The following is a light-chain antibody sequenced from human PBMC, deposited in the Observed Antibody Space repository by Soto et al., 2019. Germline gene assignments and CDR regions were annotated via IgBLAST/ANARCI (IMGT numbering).Light chain of an antibody. V-gene: IGKV1-39*01. CDR1: QSVSAY. Sequence: DIQMTQSPSSLSASVGDRVTITCRASQSVSAYLLWYQQRQGRAPKLLIYAASTLLSGVPSRFSGSGSGTNFTLTISSLQPEDFATYYCQQSYTSPHTFGQGTKVENK. J-gene: IGKJ4*01. CDR2: AAS. CDR3: QQSYTSPHT.